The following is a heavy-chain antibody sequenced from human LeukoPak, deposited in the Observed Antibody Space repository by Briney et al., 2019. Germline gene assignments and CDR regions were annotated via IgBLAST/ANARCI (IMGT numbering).Heavy chain of an antibody. D-gene: IGHD1-26*01. CDR2: ISWSTTTI. V-gene: IGHV3-48*01. CDR3: ARGHMVEATMDSFDI. CDR1: GFTFSSYN. J-gene: IGHJ3*02. Sequence: GGSLRLSCSASGFTFSSYNMKRVRQAPGKGLEWVSYISWSTTTIYYADSVKGRFTISRDKAKNSLYLQMNSLRAEDTAVYYCARGHMVEATMDSFDIWGQGTMVTVSS.